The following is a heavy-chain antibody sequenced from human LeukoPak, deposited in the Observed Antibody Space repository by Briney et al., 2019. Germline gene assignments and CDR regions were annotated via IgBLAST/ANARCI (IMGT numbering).Heavy chain of an antibody. V-gene: IGHV1-18*01. CDR2: ISAYNGNT. CDR1: GYTFTSYG. Sequence: ASVKVSCKASGYTFTSYGISWVRQAPGQGLEWMGWISAYNGNTNYAQKLQGRVTMTTDTSTSTAYMELRSLRSDDTAVYYCARTVATFITMVRGVISVCWFDPWGQGTLVTVSS. CDR3: ARTVATFITMVRGVISVCWFDP. D-gene: IGHD3-10*01. J-gene: IGHJ5*02.